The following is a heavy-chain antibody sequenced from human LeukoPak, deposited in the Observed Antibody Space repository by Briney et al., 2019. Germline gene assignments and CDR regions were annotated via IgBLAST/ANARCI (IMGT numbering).Heavy chain of an antibody. CDR2: IYPGDSDT. V-gene: IGHV5-51*01. CDR3: ARQGATVVSHRNWYFDL. D-gene: IGHD4-23*01. Sequence: GESLKISCKGSGYNFASYWIGWVRQMPGKGLELMGIIYPGDSDTRYSPSFQGQVTISADKSISTAYLQWSSLKASDTAMYYCARQGATVVSHRNWYFDLWGRGTLVTVSS. CDR1: GYNFASYW. J-gene: IGHJ2*01.